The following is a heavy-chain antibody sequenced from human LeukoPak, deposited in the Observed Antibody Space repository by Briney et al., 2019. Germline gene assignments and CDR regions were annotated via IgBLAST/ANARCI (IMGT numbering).Heavy chain of an antibody. V-gene: IGHV1-69*13. Sequence: SVKVSCKASGGTFSSYAISWVRQAPGQGLEWMGGIIPIFGTANYAQKFQGRVTITADESTSTAYMEQSSLRSEDTAVYYCARANARIAAAGTHYFDYWGQGTLVTVSS. CDR1: GGTFSSYA. D-gene: IGHD6-13*01. CDR2: IIPIFGTA. CDR3: ARANARIAAAGTHYFDY. J-gene: IGHJ4*02.